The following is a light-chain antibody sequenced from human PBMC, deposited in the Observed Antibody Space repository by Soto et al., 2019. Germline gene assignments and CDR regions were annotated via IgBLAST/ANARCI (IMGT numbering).Light chain of an antibody. CDR2: DAS. J-gene: IGKJ5*01. CDR3: QQHNNWPLT. Sequence: EIVLTQSPSTLSLSPGERATLSCRASQSVSSYLAWFQQKPGQAPRLLIYDASNWATGIPSRFSGSGSGTDFTLTISSLEPEDFAAYYCQQHNNWPLTFGQGTRLEIK. V-gene: IGKV3-11*01. CDR1: QSVSSY.